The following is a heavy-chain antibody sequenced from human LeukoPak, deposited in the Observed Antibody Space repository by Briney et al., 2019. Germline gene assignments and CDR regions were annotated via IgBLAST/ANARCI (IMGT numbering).Heavy chain of an antibody. Sequence: ASVKVSCKASGYTFTSYYMHWVRQAPGQGLEWMGIINPSGDNTNYAQKFQGRVTMTRDTPTSTVYMEVSSLRSDDTAVYYCARGRTNDFKTFDYWGPGTLVIVST. D-gene: IGHD1-1*01. CDR2: INPSGDNT. V-gene: IGHV1-46*01. J-gene: IGHJ4*02. CDR1: GYTFTSYY. CDR3: ARGRTNDFKTFDY.